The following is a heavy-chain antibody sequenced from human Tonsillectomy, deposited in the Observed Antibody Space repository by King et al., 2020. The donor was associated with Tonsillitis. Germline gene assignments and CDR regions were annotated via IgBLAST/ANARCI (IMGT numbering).Heavy chain of an antibody. V-gene: IGHV3-23*04. D-gene: IGHD6-25*01. Sequence: VQLVESGGGLVQPGGSLRLSCAASGFTFSNYAMSWVRQAPGEVLYWVSAISRGGGATYYADSVKGRFTISRDNSKNTLYLQMNSLRAEDTAIYYCAKDAATEARDYWGQGTLVTVSS. J-gene: IGHJ4*02. CDR2: ISRGGGAT. CDR1: GFTFSNYA. CDR3: AKDAATEARDY.